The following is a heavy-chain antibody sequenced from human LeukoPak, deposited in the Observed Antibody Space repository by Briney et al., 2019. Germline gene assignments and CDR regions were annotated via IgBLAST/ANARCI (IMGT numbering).Heavy chain of an antibody. CDR3: ARRGGSGRSFDY. CDR2: IYYSGST. D-gene: IGHD3-10*01. Sequence: SETLSLTCTVSGASVSSGGYYWSWLRQPPWKGLEWIGYIYYSGSTNYNPSLKSRVTISVDTSKNQFSLKVSSVTAADTAVYYCARRGGSGRSFDYWGQGTLVTVSS. CDR1: GASVSSGGYY. V-gene: IGHV4-61*08. J-gene: IGHJ4*02.